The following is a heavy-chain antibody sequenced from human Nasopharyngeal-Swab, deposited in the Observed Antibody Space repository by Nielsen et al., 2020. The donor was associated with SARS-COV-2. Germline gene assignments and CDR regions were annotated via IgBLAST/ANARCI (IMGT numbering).Heavy chain of an antibody. CDR1: GFTFDDYA. D-gene: IGHD3-22*01. CDR3: ARGDDTTDYYEPFDS. J-gene: IGHJ4*02. CDR2: ISWNSGSI. V-gene: IGHV3-9*01. Sequence: GGSLRLSCAASGFTFDDYAMHWVRQAPGKGLEWVSGISWNSGSIGYADSVKGRFTISRDNAKNSLYLQMNSLRAEDSAVYYCARGDDTTDYYEPFDSWGQGTLVTVSS.